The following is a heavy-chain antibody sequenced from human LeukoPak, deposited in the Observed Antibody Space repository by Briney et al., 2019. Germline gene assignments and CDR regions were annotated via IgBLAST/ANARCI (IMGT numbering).Heavy chain of an antibody. V-gene: IGHV3-21*01. Sequence: GGSLRLSCAASGFTFSSYSMNWVRQAPGKGLEWVSSISSSSSYIYYADSVKGRFTISRDNAKNLLYLQMNSLRAEDTAVYYCASYSSGWADAFDIWGQGTMVTVSS. D-gene: IGHD6-19*01. J-gene: IGHJ3*02. CDR2: ISSSSSYI. CDR3: ASYSSGWADAFDI. CDR1: GFTFSSYS.